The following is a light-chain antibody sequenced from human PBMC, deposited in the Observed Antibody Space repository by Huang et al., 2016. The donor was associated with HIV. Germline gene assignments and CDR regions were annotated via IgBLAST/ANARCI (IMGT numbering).Light chain of an antibody. V-gene: IGKV4-1*01. CDR1: QSVLDNSNNKIG. CDR3: HQYYNTPYT. Sequence: DIVMTQSPDSLAVSLGESATINCKSSQSVLDNSNNKIGLSWFQQKPGQPPKLLIYWASPRESGVPDRFSGSGSGTDFTLTISSLQAEDVAVYYCHQYYNTPYTFGQGTKLEIK. J-gene: IGKJ2*01. CDR2: WAS.